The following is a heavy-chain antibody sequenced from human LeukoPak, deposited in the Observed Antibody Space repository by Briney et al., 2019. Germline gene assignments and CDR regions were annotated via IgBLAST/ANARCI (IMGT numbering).Heavy chain of an antibody. CDR2: IYYSGST. Sequence: PSQTLSLTCAVSGGSISSGGYYWSWIRQHPGKGLEWIGYIYYSGSTYYNPSLKSRVTISVDTSKNQFSLKLSSVTAADTAVYYCARVVVVPAAERFDYWGQGTLVTVSS. D-gene: IGHD2-2*01. V-gene: IGHV4-31*11. CDR3: ARVVVVPAAERFDY. CDR1: GGSISSGGYY. J-gene: IGHJ4*02.